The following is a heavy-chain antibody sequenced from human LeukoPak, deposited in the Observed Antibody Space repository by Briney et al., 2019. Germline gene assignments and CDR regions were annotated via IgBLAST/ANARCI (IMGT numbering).Heavy chain of an antibody. J-gene: IGHJ4*02. CDR1: GYTFTGYY. Sequence: ASVKVSCKASGYTFTGYYMHWVRQAPGQGLEWMGWINPNSGGTNYAQKFQGRVTMTRDTSISAAYMELSRLRSDDTAVYYCTRDPNTYYYDSSGPARDYWGQGTLVTVYS. CDR3: TRDPNTYYYDSSGPARDY. CDR2: INPNSGGT. V-gene: IGHV1-2*02. D-gene: IGHD3-22*01.